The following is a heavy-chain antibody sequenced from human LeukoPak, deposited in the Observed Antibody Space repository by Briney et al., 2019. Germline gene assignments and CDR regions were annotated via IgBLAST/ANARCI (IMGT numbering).Heavy chain of an antibody. CDR1: GYTFTSYY. V-gene: IGHV1-46*01. CDR2: INPSVGST. CDR3: AREDIVVVPAAIHYYYYMDV. D-gene: IGHD2-2*02. J-gene: IGHJ6*03. Sequence: GASVKVSCKASGYTFTSYYMHWVRQAPGQGLEWMGIINPSVGSTSYAQKFQGRVTMTRDMSTSTVYMELSSLRSEDTAVYYCAREDIVVVPAAIHYYYYMDVWGKGTTVTVSS.